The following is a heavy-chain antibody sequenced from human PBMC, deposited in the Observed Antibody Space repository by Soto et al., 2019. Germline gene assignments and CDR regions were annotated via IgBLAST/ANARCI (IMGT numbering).Heavy chain of an antibody. CDR2: IYHNGRS. CDR3: AHRSIVGAAI. V-gene: IGHV4-4*02. Sequence: QVQLQESGPGLVKPSGTLSLTCGVFGGSISNSNWWTWVRQPPGKGLEWIGEIYHNGRSNYNFSLMSRVTISLEKPYNQFSLKLSSVPAAETAVYYCAHRSIVGAAIWGQGTLVTVSS. CDR1: GGSISNSNW. J-gene: IGHJ4*02. D-gene: IGHD1-26*01.